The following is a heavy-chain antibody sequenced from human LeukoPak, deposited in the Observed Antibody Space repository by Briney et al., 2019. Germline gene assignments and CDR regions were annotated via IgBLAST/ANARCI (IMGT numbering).Heavy chain of an antibody. CDR2: FDPEDGET. V-gene: IGHV1-24*01. D-gene: IGHD3-3*01. CDR3: ASILQYDFWSAYQGCYFEY. Sequence: GASVKVSCKASGYTFTSYYLHWVRQAPGKGLEWMGGFDPEDGETSYAQKFQGRVTMTEDTSTDTAYMELSSLRSEDTAVYYCASILQYDFWSAYQGCYFEYWGQGTLVTVSS. J-gene: IGHJ4*02. CDR1: GYTFTSYY.